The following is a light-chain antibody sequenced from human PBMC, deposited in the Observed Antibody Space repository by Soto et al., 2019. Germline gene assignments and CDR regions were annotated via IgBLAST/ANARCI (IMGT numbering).Light chain of an antibody. Sequence: QCVLTQPPSASGTPGQRVTISCSGSSSNIGSNTVNWYQQLPGTAPKLLIYSNNQRPSGVPDRLSGSKSGTSASLAISGLQSEDEADYYCAAWDDSLNGVVFGGGTQLTVL. CDR1: SSNIGSNT. V-gene: IGLV1-44*01. CDR3: AAWDDSLNGVV. J-gene: IGLJ2*01. CDR2: SNN.